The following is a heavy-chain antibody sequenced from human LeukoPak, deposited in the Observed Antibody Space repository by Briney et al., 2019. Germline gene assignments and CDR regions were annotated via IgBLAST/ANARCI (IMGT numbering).Heavy chain of an antibody. CDR3: AKVKDDGDSNLFDY. J-gene: IGHJ4*02. V-gene: IGHV3-23*01. CDR2: ISGSGGST. D-gene: IGHD3-22*01. Sequence: GGSLRLSCAASGFTFSNYAMNWVRQAPGKGLEWVSAISGSGGSTYYADSVKGRFTISRDNSKNTLYLQMNSLRAEDTAVYYCAKVKDDGDSNLFDYWGQGTLVTVSS. CDR1: GFTFSNYA.